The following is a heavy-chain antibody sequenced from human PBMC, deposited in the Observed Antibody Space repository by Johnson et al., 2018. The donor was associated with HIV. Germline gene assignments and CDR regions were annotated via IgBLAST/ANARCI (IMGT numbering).Heavy chain of an antibody. V-gene: IGHV3-30-3*01. J-gene: IGHJ3*02. D-gene: IGHD3-16*02. CDR1: GFTFSSYA. Sequence: QVQLVESGGGVVQPGRSLRLSCAASGFTFSSYAMHWVRQAPGKGLEWVAVISYDGSNKYYADSVKGRFTISRDNSKNTLYLQMNSLRAEDTAVYYCARVRWVSTLLSYYAFDIWGPGTMVTVSS. CDR2: ISYDGSNK. CDR3: ARVRWVSTLLSYYAFDI.